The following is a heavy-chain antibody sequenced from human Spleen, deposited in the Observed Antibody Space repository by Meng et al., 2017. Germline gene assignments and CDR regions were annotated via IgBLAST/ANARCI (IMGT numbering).Heavy chain of an antibody. CDR3: ARVSFGGDFLPPVPIILFDY. CDR2: IHDNGSA. D-gene: IGHD3-16*01. V-gene: IGHV4-59*11. CDR1: GGSLSSHG. J-gene: IGHJ4*02. Sequence: QVQWREAGPGLVKPSETLSLTCTVSGGSLSSHGWSWIRQPPGKGLEWIGDIHDNGSANYNPSLKNRVTLSVDTSKNQFSLKLSSVTAADTAVYYCARVSFGGDFLPPVPIILFDYWGLGTLVTVSS.